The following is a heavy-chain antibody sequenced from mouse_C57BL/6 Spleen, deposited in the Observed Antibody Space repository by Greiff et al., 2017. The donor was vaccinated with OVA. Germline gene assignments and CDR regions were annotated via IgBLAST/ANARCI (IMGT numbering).Heavy chain of an antibody. J-gene: IGHJ2*01. CDR1: GYTFTDYE. V-gene: IGHV1-15*01. Sequence: QVQLQQSGAELVRPGASVTLSCKASGYTFTDYEMHWVKQTPVHGLEWIGAIDPETGGTAYNQKFKGKAILTADKSSSTAYMELRSLTSEDSAVYYCTMGDYYGSRGYWGQGTTLTVSS. D-gene: IGHD1-1*01. CDR2: IDPETGGT. CDR3: TMGDYYGSRGY.